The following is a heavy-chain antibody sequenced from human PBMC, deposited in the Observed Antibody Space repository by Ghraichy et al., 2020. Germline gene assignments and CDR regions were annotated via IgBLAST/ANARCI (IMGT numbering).Heavy chain of an antibody. Sequence: SETLSLTCAVYGGSFSGYYWSWIRQPPGKGLEWIGEINHSGSTNYNPSLKSRVTISVDTSKNQFSLKLSSVTAADTAVYYCARLATVRQFDYWGQGTLVTVSS. CDR1: GGSFSGYY. CDR2: INHSGST. D-gene: IGHD4-17*01. J-gene: IGHJ4*02. CDR3: ARLATVRQFDY. V-gene: IGHV4-34*01.